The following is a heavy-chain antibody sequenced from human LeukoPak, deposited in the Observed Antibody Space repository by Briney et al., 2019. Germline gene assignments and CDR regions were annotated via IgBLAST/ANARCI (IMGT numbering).Heavy chain of an antibody. D-gene: IGHD5-12*01. Sequence: ASVKVSCKASGGTFSSYAISWVPQAPGQGLEWMGRIIPILGIANYAQKFQGRVTITADKSTSTAYMELSSLRSEDTAVYYCARDPEMGYSGYEPWGQGTLVTVSS. CDR3: ARDPEMGYSGYEP. CDR1: GGTFSSYA. V-gene: IGHV1-69*04. J-gene: IGHJ5*02. CDR2: IIPILGIA.